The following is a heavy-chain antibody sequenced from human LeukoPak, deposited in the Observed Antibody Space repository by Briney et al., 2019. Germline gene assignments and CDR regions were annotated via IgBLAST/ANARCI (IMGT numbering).Heavy chain of an antibody. J-gene: IGHJ5*02. CDR1: GGTFSSYA. Sequence: VASVKVSCKASGGTFSSYAISWVRQAPGQGLEWMGGIIPIFGTASYAQKFQGRVTITADESTSTPYMELSSLRSEDTAVYCCARRGCSSTSCYFDWFDPWGQGTLVTVSS. V-gene: IGHV1-69*01. CDR3: ARRGCSSTSCYFDWFDP. CDR2: IIPIFGTA. D-gene: IGHD2-2*01.